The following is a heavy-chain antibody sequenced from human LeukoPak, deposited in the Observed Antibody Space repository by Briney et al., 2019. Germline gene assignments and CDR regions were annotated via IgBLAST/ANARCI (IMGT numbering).Heavy chain of an antibody. CDR3: ARDMDSSSWYRGYFDY. Sequence: GASVKVSCKAAGYTFVSHGISWVRLAPGQGLEWMGIINPSGGSTSYAQKFQGRVTMTRDTSTSTVYMELSSLRSEDTAVYYCARDMDSSSWYRGYFDYWGQGTLVTVSS. J-gene: IGHJ4*02. CDR1: GYTFVSHG. D-gene: IGHD6-13*01. CDR2: INPSGGST. V-gene: IGHV1-46*01.